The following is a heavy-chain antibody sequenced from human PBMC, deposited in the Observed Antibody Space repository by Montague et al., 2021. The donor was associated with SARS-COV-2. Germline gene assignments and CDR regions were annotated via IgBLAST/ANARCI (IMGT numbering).Heavy chain of an antibody. CDR1: GGSMYIYGSHYY. CDR3: ASHPVFQQLYS. CDR2: IFYTGST. V-gene: IGHV4-39*07. Sequence: SETLSLTCTVSGGSMYIYGSHYYWDWIRQPPGKGLEWIGTIFYTGSTIYNSSLRSRVSISLDTSRNQFSLTLNSVTAADTAIYYCASHPVFQQLYSWGQGTLVSVSS. J-gene: IGHJ4*02. D-gene: IGHD6-13*01.